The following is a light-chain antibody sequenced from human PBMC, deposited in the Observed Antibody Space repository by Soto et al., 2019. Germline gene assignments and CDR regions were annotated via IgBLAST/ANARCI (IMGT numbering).Light chain of an antibody. Sequence: DIQMTQSPFTLSASVGERDTITCRARQSISVRSAWYQQKPGKAPKLLSRDVSSLESGVPSRFSGSGSGTDFTLAISSLQTDDFATYYCQQYHSYPRTFGQGTKLEIK. CDR2: DVS. CDR3: QQYHSYPRT. J-gene: IGKJ2*01. CDR1: QSISVR. V-gene: IGKV1-5*01.